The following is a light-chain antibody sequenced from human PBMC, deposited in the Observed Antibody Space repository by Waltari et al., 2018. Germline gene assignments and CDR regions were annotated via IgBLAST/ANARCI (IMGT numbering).Light chain of an antibody. J-gene: IGLJ2*01. V-gene: IGLV3-21*04. CDR3: LVWHSTTDHHGV. Sequence: SYVVTQSPSVSVAPGETARITCGGDNIGSKSVHCYQQRPGQAPVPVISYDSDRPSGIPERFSGSNSGNTATLTISWVEADDEADYYCLVWHSTTDHHGVFGGGTKLTVL. CDR2: YDS. CDR1: NIGSKS.